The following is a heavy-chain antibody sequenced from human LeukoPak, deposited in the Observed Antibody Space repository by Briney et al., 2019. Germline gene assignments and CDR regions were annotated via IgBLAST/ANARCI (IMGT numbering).Heavy chain of an antibody. Sequence: GGSLRLSCAASGFTFSSYSMNWVRQAPGKGLEWVSYISSSSSTIYYADSVKGRFTISRDNAKNSLYLQMNSLRAGDTAVYYCARSDYYMDVWGKGTTVTVSS. CDR3: ARSDYYMDV. CDR2: ISSSSSTI. V-gene: IGHV3-48*01. J-gene: IGHJ6*03. CDR1: GFTFSSYS.